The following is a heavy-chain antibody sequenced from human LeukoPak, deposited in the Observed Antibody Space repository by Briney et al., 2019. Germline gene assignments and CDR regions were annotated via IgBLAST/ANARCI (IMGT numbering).Heavy chain of an antibody. CDR3: ARMAMDPAMITNFFDL. CDR1: GYTFTHCY. J-gene: IGHJ4*02. Sequence: ASVKISCKASGYTFTHCYMYWLRQAPGQGPECMGVIHPSGGGTTYAQKFQGRVTLTKDTATSTVYIELSSLRSDDTAVYYCARMAMDPAMITNFFDLWGQGTLLIVSA. V-gene: IGHV1-46*01. D-gene: IGHD5-18*01. CDR2: IHPSGGGT.